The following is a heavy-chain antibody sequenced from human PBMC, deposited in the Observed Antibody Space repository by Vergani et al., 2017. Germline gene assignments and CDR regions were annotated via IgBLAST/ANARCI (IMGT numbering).Heavy chain of an antibody. V-gene: IGHV4-61*01. D-gene: IGHD6-19*01. CDR1: GGSITSSSYY. CDR2: IHYSENT. CDR3: ASDTHSGQRADR. J-gene: IGHJ5*02. Sequence: QLHLQESGPGLVKPSETLSLTCTVSGGSITSSSYYCNWIRQPPGKGLEWIGSIHYSENTNYNPSLKTRVTISVDTSKNQFSLTLTSVTAADTAVYYCASDTHSGQRADRWGQGTLVTVSS.